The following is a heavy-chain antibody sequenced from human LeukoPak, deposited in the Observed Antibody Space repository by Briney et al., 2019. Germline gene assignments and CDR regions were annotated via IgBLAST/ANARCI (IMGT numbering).Heavy chain of an antibody. CDR1: GGSISSYY. CDR2: IYTSGST. J-gene: IGHJ5*02. CDR3: ARDFKRKEWFGDRNWFDP. V-gene: IGHV4-4*07. Sequence: SETLSLTCTVSGGSISSYYWSWIRQPAGKGLEWIGRIYTSGSTNYNPSLKSRVTMSVVTSKNQFSLKLSSVTAADTAVYYCARDFKRKEWFGDRNWFDPWGQGTLVTVSS. D-gene: IGHD3-10*01.